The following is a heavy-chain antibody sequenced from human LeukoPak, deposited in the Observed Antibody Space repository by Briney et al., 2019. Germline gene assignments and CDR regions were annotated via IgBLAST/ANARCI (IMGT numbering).Heavy chain of an antibody. CDR1: GFTFSYYG. Sequence: GGSLSLSCAPSGFTFSYYGLHWVRQVPDKGLEWVAVISYDGSNKYYADAVKGRFTISRDNSKNTLYLQMNSLRAEDAAVYFCAKQCGGSDWFDAFDIWGQGTMVTVSS. J-gene: IGHJ3*02. V-gene: IGHV3-30*18. CDR3: AKQCGGSDWFDAFDI. D-gene: IGHD6-19*01. CDR2: ISYDGSNK.